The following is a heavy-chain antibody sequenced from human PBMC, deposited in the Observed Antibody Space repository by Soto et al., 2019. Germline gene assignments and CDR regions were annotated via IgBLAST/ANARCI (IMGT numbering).Heavy chain of an antibody. CDR1: GGSXSSSYW. Sequence: AETLSLTCAVSGGSXSSSYWWSWVRQPPGKGLEWIGEIYHSGSTNYNPSLKSRVTISVDKSKNQFSLKLSSVTAADTAVYYCMFYHPIGATGWGQGTLVTVSS. J-gene: IGHJ4*02. CDR3: MFYHPIGATG. D-gene: IGHD3-9*01. V-gene: IGHV4-4*02. CDR2: IYHSGST.